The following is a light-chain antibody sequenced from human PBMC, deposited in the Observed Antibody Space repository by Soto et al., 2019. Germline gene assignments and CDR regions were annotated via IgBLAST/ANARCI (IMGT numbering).Light chain of an antibody. CDR1: SNDAGGYNY. CDR3: QSYDSSLSGYV. CDR2: DVS. Sequence: QSVLTQPASVSGSPGQSITISCTGTSNDAGGYNYVSWYQQHPGTAPKLLIYDVSNRPSGVSNRFSGSKSGNTASLAISGLQAEDEADYYCQSYDSSLSGYVFGTGTKVTVL. V-gene: IGLV2-14*01. J-gene: IGLJ1*01.